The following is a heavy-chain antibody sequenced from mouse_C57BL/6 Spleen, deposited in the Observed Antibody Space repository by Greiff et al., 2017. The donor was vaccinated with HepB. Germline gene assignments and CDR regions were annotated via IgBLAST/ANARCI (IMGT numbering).Heavy chain of an antibody. CDR2: ISNGGGST. V-gene: IGHV5-12*01. D-gene: IGHD1-1*01. Sequence: EVKLQESGGGLVQPGGSLKLSCAASGFTFSDYYMYWVRQTPEKRLEWVAYISNGGGSTYYPDTVKGRFTISRDNAKNTLYLQMSRLKSEDTAMYYCAREDYGSSYGFAYWGQGTLVTVSA. CDR3: AREDYGSSYGFAY. CDR1: GFTFSDYY. J-gene: IGHJ3*01.